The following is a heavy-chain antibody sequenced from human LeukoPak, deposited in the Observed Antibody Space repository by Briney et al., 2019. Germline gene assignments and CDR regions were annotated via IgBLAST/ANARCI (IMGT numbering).Heavy chain of an antibody. CDR3: ARDQRENQLLGYYYYGMDV. Sequence: PSETLSLTCTVSGGSISSYYWSWLRQPPGEGLEWVGYIYYSGSTNYNPSLKSRVTISVDTSKNQFSLKLSSVTAADTAVYYCARDQRENQLLGYYYYGMDVWGQGTTVTVSS. D-gene: IGHD2-2*01. CDR2: IYYSGST. V-gene: IGHV4-59*01. J-gene: IGHJ6*02. CDR1: GGSISSYY.